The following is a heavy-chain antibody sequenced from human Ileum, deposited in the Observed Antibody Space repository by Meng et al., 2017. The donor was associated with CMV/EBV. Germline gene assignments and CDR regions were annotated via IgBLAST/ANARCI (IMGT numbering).Heavy chain of an antibody. J-gene: IGHJ6*02. V-gene: IGHV1-69*05. CDR1: GGTFSSYF. D-gene: IGHD2-2*01. CDR3: ARTNVVPAAQRAYYYYYGIDV. Sequence: SVKVSCKASGGTFSSYFISWVRQAPGQGLEWTGGIIHIFGTANYAQKFQGRVTITTDESTSTAYMELSSLRSEDTAVDYCARTNVVPAAQRAYYYYYGIDVWGQGTTVTVSS. CDR2: IIHIFGTA.